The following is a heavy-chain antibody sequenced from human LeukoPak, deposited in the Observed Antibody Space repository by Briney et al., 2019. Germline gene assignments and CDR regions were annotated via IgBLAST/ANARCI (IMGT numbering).Heavy chain of an antibody. J-gene: IGHJ5*02. CDR3: ARRLLYVGYNWFDP. Sequence: ASVKVSCKASGYTFSDYPIHWLRQAPGQRFEWMGWISAGNIKYSQNFQDRINITRDTSASTVNMELSSLTSADTAVYYCARRLLYVGYNWFDPWGQGTLVTVSS. CDR1: GYTFSDYP. V-gene: IGHV1-3*01. D-gene: IGHD1-26*01. CDR2: ISAGNI.